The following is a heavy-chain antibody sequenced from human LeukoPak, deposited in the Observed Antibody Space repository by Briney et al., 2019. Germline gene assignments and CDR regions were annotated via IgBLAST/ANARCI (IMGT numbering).Heavy chain of an antibody. CDR2: IYHTGST. CDR3: ARVRGYGSGSYPGVFYFDY. J-gene: IGHJ4*02. Sequence: SETLSLTCAVSGDSISSGASYWSWIRQPPGKGLEWIGYIYHTGSTYYNPSLKSRVIISVDRSKNQFSLKLSSVTAADTAVYYCARVRGYGSGSYPGVFYFDYWGPGTLVTVS. V-gene: IGHV4-30-2*01. CDR1: GDSISSGASY. D-gene: IGHD3-10*01.